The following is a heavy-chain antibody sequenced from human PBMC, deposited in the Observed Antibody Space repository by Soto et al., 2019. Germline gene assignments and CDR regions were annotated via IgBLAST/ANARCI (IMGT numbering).Heavy chain of an antibody. CDR1: GFTFRNYW. CDR2: IKQDGSET. V-gene: IGHV3-7*01. J-gene: IGHJ4*01. Sequence: GGSLRLSCAGSGFTFRNYWMGWVRQDPGKRLEWVANIKQDGSETSYADSVKGRFTISRDNAKNSLYLQMSSLAADDTAVYYCVRENYFDYWGQGILVTSPQ. CDR3: VRENYFDY.